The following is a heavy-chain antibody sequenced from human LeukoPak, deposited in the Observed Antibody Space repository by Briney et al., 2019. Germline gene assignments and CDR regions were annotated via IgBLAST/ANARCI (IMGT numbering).Heavy chain of an antibody. V-gene: IGHV4-59*01. CDR3: ARGSRELYYFDY. CDR2: IYYSGST. CDR1: GFTFTNAW. J-gene: IGHJ4*02. D-gene: IGHD1-7*01. Sequence: GSLRLSCAGSGFTFTNAWMSWVRQPPGKGLEWIGYIYYSGSTKYNPSLKSRVTISVDASKTQFPLKLNSVTAADTAVYYCARGSRELYYFDYWGQGTLVTVSS.